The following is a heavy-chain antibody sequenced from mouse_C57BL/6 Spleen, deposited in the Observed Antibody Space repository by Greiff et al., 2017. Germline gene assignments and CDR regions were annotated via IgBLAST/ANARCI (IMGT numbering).Heavy chain of an antibody. J-gene: IGHJ2*01. CDR3: ARGGYGSGPFDY. Sequence: QVQLKQPGAELVMPGASVKLSCKASGYTFTSYWMHWVKQRPGQGLEWIGEIDPSDSYTNYNQKFKGKSTLTVDKPSSTAYMQLSSLTSEDSAVYYWARGGYGSGPFDYWGQGTTLTVSS. CDR2: IDPSDSYT. V-gene: IGHV1-69*01. D-gene: IGHD1-1*01. CDR1: GYTFTSYW.